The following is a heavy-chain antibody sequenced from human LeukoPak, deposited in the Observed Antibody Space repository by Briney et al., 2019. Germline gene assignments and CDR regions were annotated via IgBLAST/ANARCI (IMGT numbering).Heavy chain of an antibody. CDR3: ARRPLTTVVSNWFDP. CDR1: GYTFTSYG. V-gene: IGHV1-18*01. D-gene: IGHD4-23*01. J-gene: IGHJ5*02. CDR2: ISAYNGNT. Sequence: ASVKVSCKASGYTFTSYGISWVRQAPGQGLEWMGWISAYNGNTNYAQKLQGRVTMTTDTSTSTAYMELRSLRSDDTAVYYCARRPLTTVVSNWFDPWGQGTLVTVSS.